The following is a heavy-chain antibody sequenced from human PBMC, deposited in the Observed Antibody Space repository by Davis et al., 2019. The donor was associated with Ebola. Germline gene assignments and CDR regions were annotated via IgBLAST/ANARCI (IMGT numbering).Heavy chain of an antibody. CDR2: INPNSGGT. CDR3: ARDLGYYYDSSAQYFDY. V-gene: IGHV1-2*02. J-gene: IGHJ4*02. D-gene: IGHD3-22*01. CDR1: GGTFSSYA. Sequence: ASVKVSCKASGGTFSSYAISWVRQAPGQGLEWMGWINPNSGGTNYAQKFQGRVTMTRDTSISTAYMELSRLRSDDTAVYYCARDLGYYYDSSAQYFDYWGQGTLVTVSS.